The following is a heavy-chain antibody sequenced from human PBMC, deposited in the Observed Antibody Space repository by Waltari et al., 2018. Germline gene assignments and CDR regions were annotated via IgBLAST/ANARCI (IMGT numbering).Heavy chain of an antibody. D-gene: IGHD3-3*01. CDR3: ARTPITIFGVVIGEVFDY. CDR2: INAGNGNT. CDR1: GYTFTSYA. V-gene: IGHV1-3*01. Sequence: QVQLVQSGAEVKKPGASVKVSCKASGYTFTSYAMHWVRQAPGQRLEWMGWINAGNGNTNYSQKFQCRVTITRDTSAITAYMELSSLRSEDTAVYYCARTPITIFGVVIGEVFDYWGQGTLVTVSS. J-gene: IGHJ4*02.